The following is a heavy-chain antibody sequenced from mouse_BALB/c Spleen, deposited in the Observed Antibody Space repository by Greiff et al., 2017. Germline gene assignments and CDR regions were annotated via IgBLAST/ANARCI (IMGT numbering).Heavy chain of an antibody. J-gene: IGHJ4*01. Sequence: EVKLVESGGGLVKPGGSLKLSCAASGFAFSSYDMSWVRQTPEKRLEWVAYISSGGGSTYYPDTVKGRFTIARDNAKNTLYLQISSLKSEDTAMYYCARHNYDYVSYYAMDYWGQGTSVTVSS. CDR3: ARHNYDYVSYYAMDY. CDR1: GFAFSSYD. CDR2: ISSGGGST. V-gene: IGHV5-12-1*01. D-gene: IGHD2-4*01.